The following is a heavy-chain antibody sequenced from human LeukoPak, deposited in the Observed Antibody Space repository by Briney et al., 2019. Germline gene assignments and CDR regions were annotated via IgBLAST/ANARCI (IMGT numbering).Heavy chain of an antibody. V-gene: IGHV4-34*01. D-gene: IGHD2-2*02. Sequence: SETLSLTCAVYGGSFSGYYWSWIRQPPGKGLEWIGEINHSGSTNYNPSLKSRVTISVDTSKNQFSLKLSSVTAADTAVYYCARAYDHASPWLVPAAIRAPFDYWGQGTLVTVSS. CDR3: ARAYDHASPWLVPAAIRAPFDY. CDR2: INHSGST. CDR1: GGSFSGYY. J-gene: IGHJ4*02.